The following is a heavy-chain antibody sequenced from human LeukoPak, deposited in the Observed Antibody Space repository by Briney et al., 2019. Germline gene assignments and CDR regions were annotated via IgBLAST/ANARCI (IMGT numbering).Heavy chain of an antibody. D-gene: IGHD3-3*01. V-gene: IGHV3-23*01. CDR2: ISGSGGST. CDR3: AKDSGSGYYYFGY. CDR1: GFTFSSYG. Sequence: PGGSLRLSCAASGFTFSSYGMSWVRQAPGKGLEWVSVISGSGGSTYYADSVKGRFTISRDNSKNTLYLQMNSLRAEDTAVYYCAKDSGSGYYYFGYWGQGTLVTVSS. J-gene: IGHJ4*02.